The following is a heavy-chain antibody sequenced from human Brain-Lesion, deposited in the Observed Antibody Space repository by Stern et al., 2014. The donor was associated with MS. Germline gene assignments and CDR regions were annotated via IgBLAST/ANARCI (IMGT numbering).Heavy chain of an antibody. CDR3: ATGGRVGAPTYYGMDV. CDR2: FDPEDGET. Sequence: QVQLVESGAEVKKPGASVKVSCKVSGYTLTDLSMHWVRQAPGKGLEWMGGFDPEDGETIYAQKFQGRVTMTEDTSTDTAYMELSSLRSEDTAVYYCATGGRVGAPTYYGMDVWGQGTAVIVSS. V-gene: IGHV1-24*01. CDR1: GYTLTDLS. J-gene: IGHJ6*02. D-gene: IGHD1-26*01.